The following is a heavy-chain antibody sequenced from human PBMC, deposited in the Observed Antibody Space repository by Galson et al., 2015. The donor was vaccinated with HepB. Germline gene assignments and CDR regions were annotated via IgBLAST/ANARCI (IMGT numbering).Heavy chain of an antibody. CDR1: GFTFSSYA. V-gene: IGHV3-48*01. Sequence: SLRLSCAASGFTFSSYAMSWVRQAPGKGLEWVSYISSSSSTIYYADSVKGRFTISRDNAKNSLYLQMNSLRAEDTAVYYCARDSIFPYYGMDVWGQGTTVTVSS. CDR3: ARDSIFPYYGMDV. CDR2: ISSSSSTI. D-gene: IGHD3-3*02. J-gene: IGHJ6*02.